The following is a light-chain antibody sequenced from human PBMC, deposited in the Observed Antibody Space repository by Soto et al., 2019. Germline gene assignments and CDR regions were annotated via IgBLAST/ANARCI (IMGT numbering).Light chain of an antibody. Sequence: EIVLTQSPGTLSLPPGERATLSCRASQSVSSSYFSWYQQKPGEAPRLLIYGATSTSTGIPDRISGSGSRTDFTLTISRLEPEDYAVYYCQQYGSSPITFGQGTRLEIK. CDR3: QQYGSSPIT. J-gene: IGKJ5*01. CDR2: GAT. V-gene: IGKV3-20*01. CDR1: QSVSSSY.